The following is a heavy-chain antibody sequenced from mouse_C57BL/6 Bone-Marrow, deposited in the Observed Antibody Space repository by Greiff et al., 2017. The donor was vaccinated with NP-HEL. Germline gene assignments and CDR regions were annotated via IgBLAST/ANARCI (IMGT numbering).Heavy chain of an antibody. CDR1: GYAFTNYL. V-gene: IGHV1-54*01. J-gene: IGHJ2*01. CDR3: AIYYGSSFDY. Sequence: QVQLKESGAELVRPGTSVKVSCKASGYAFTNYLIEWVKQRPGQGLEWIGVINPGSGGTNYNEKFKGKATLTADKSSSTAYMQLSSLTSEDSAVYFCAIYYGSSFDYWGQGTTLTVSS. D-gene: IGHD1-1*01. CDR2: INPGSGGT.